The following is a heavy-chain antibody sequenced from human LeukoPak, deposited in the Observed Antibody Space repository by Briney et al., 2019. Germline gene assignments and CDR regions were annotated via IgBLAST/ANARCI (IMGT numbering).Heavy chain of an antibody. V-gene: IGHV4-31*03. D-gene: IGHD2-2*01. CDR1: AGSINSGGYF. CDR3: ARYHCGSTYCPGVDF. J-gene: IGHJ4*02. Sequence: PSETLSLTCTVSAGSINSGGYFWTWVRQHPGEGLGWIGYIWNSGNSYYNPSLSSRVIISADSSKSTFSLKLSSVTAADTAVYYCARYHCGSTYCPGVDFYGQGTLVTVSS. CDR2: IWNSGNS.